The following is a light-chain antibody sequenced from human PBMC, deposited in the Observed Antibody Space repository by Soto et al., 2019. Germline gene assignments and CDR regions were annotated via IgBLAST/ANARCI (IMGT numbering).Light chain of an antibody. CDR3: QQLLT. V-gene: IGKV3-20*01. J-gene: IGKJ4*01. CDR1: QSVSSSY. CDR2: GAS. Sequence: EIVLTQSPGTLSLSPGERATLSCRASQSVSSSYLAWYQQKPGQAPRLLIYGASNRATGIPDRFSGSGSGTDFTLTISRLEPEDFAVYYCQQLLTFGGGTKVEIK.